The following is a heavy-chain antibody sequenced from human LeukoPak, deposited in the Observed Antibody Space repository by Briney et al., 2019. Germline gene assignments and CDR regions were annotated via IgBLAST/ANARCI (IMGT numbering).Heavy chain of an antibody. D-gene: IGHD3-22*01. CDR2: VRGSGHST. Sequence: GGSLRLSCAASGFTFTSNAISWVRQAPGEGLEWVSSVRGSGHSTYYADSVKGRFTISRDNSKNTVYLQMSSLGAEDTALYYCARHYDSSGYYYFDYWGQGILVTVSS. CDR3: ARHYDSSGYYYFDY. J-gene: IGHJ4*02. V-gene: IGHV3-23*01. CDR1: GFTFTSNA.